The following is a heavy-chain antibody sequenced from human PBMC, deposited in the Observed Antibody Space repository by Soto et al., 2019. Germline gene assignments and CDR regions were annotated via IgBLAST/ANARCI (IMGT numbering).Heavy chain of an antibody. V-gene: IGHV3-43*01. CDR2: ISWDGGST. Sequence: PGGSLRLSCAASGFTFDDYTMHWVRQAPGKGLEWVSLISWDGGSTYYADSVKGRFTISRDNSKNSLYLQMNSLRTEDTALYYCAKGSRIVVRGQFDYWGQGTLVTVSS. J-gene: IGHJ4*02. CDR1: GFTFDDYT. CDR3: AKGSRIVVRGQFDY. D-gene: IGHD3-22*01.